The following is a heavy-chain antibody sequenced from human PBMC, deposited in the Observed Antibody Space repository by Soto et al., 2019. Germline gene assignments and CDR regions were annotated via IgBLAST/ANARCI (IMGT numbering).Heavy chain of an antibody. J-gene: IGHJ4*01. V-gene: IGHV4-39*01. CDR3: ARQGSY. CDR2: IYYSGNT. Sequence: SETLSLTCTVSGGSISSSSYYWGWIRQPPGKGLEWIGSIYYSGNTFYNPSLKSRLTISVDTSKNQISLRLTSVTAADTAVYYCARQGSYWGHGTLVTVSS. CDR1: GGSISSSSYY.